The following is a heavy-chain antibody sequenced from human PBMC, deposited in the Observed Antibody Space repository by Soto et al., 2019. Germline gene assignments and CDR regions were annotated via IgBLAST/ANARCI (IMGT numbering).Heavy chain of an antibody. CDR2: IHYSGST. CDR3: ARVRSNLFDY. Sequence: PSETLSLTCTVSGDSISTFYWSWIRQPPGKGLEWIGYIHYSGSTNYNPSLKSQVIISVDTSKNQSSLKLSSVTAADTAVYFCARVRSNLFDYWGQGTLVTVSS. J-gene: IGHJ4*02. D-gene: IGHD3-3*01. V-gene: IGHV4-59*01. CDR1: GDSISTFY.